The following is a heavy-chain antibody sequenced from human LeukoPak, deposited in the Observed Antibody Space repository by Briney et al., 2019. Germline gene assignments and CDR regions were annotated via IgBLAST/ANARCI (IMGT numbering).Heavy chain of an antibody. J-gene: IGHJ4*02. CDR1: GFTFSSYW. D-gene: IGHD4-11*01. CDR3: ARVTTVNAFDY. Sequence: PGGSLRLSCAASGFTFSSYWMHWVRQAPGKGLVWVSRINTDGSSTSYADSVKGRFTISRDNAKNSLYLQMNSLRAEDTAVYYCARVTTVNAFDYWGQGTLVTVSS. V-gene: IGHV3-74*01. CDR2: INTDGSST.